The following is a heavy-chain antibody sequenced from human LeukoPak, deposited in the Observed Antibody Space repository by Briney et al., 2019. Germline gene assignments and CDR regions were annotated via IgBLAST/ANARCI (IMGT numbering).Heavy chain of an antibody. CDR1: GGTFSSYA. CDR2: IIPILGIA. D-gene: IGHD5-18*01. J-gene: IGHJ3*02. V-gene: IGHV1-69*04. CDR3: ARVRRGYSYGSGAFDI. Sequence: SVKVSCKASGGTFSSYAISWVRQAPGQGLEWMGRIIPILGIANYAQKFQGRVTITADKSTSTAYMELSSLRSEDTAVYYCARVRRGYSYGSGAFDIWGQGTMVTVSS.